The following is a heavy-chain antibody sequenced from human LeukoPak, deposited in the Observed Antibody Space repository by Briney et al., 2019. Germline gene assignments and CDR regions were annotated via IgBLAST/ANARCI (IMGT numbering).Heavy chain of an antibody. D-gene: IGHD4-17*01. V-gene: IGHV4-34*01. J-gene: IGHJ4*02. CDR2: IDKSGIT. Sequence: SETLSPTCAVYGGSLGGFYWSWIRQSPGKGLEWIGEIDKSGITKYNPSLKSRVTMSVDTSKTQFTLRLSSVTAADTAVYYCARSDDYGDPYGPDYWDQGALVTVSS. CDR1: GGSLGGFY. CDR3: ARSDDYGDPYGPDY.